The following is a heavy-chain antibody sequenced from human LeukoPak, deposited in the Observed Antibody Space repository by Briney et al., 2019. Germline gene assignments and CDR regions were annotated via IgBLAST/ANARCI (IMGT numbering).Heavy chain of an antibody. CDR3: AKDLYASLN. CDR2: TSGSGSST. Sequence: GGSLRLSCTASGFTFSKYAMSWVRQAPGKGLEWVSGTSGSGSSTYYADSVKGRFTISRDNSKNTLYLQMNSLRPEDTALYYCAKDLYASLNWGQGTLVTVSS. V-gene: IGHV3-23*01. J-gene: IGHJ4*02. D-gene: IGHD2/OR15-2a*01. CDR1: GFTFSKYA.